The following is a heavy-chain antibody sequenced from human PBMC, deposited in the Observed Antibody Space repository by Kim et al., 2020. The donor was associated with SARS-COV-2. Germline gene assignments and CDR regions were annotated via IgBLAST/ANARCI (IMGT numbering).Heavy chain of an antibody. V-gene: IGHV6-1*01. Sequence: SQTLSLTCAISGDSVSSNSAAWNWLRQSPSRGLEWLGRTYYRSKWYNDYAVSVKSRITINPDTSKNQFSLQLNSVTPEDTAVYYCARDRGYPLYGMDVWGQGTTVTVSS. D-gene: IGHD5-12*01. J-gene: IGHJ6*02. CDR1: GDSVSSNSAA. CDR3: ARDRGYPLYGMDV. CDR2: TYYRSKWYN.